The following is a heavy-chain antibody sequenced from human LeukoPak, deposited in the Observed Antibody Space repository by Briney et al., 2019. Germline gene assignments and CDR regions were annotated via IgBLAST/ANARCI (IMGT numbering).Heavy chain of an antibody. CDR1: GFTFSSSA. J-gene: IGHJ4*03. CDR2: ISNNGGYT. CDR3: AKQLGYCSDGSCYFPY. D-gene: IGHD2-15*01. V-gene: IGHV3-23*01. Sequence: PGGSLRLSCAASGFTFSSSAMSWVRQAPGKGLEWVSDISNNGGYTYYADSVQGRFTISRDSSKSTLCLQMNSLRAEDTAVYYCAKQLGYCSDGSCYFPYWGQGTLVTVSS.